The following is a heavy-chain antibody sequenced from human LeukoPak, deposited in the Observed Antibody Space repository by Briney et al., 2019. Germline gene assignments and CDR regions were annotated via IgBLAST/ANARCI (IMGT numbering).Heavy chain of an antibody. CDR3: AREDLDYQTFDY. D-gene: IGHD1-1*01. Sequence: GGSLRLSCAASGFTFSVYYMSWIRQAPGKGLEWVSYISSSGSTIYYADSVKGRFTISRDNAKNSLYLQMNSLRAEDTAVYYCAREDLDYQTFDYWGQGTLVTVSS. CDR1: GFTFSVYY. V-gene: IGHV3-11*01. J-gene: IGHJ4*02. CDR2: ISSSGSTI.